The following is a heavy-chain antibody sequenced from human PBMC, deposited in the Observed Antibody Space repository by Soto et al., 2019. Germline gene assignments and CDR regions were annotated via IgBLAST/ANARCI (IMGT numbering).Heavy chain of an antibody. V-gene: IGHV4-61*01. D-gene: IGHD3-22*01. CDR1: GGSVSSGSYY. CDR3: ARDGGYDSSGHDAFDI. J-gene: IGHJ3*02. Sequence: SETLSLTCTVSGGSVSSGSYYWSWIRQPPGKGLEWIGYIYYSGSTNYNPSLKSRVTISVDTSKNQFSLKLSSVTAADTAVYYCARDGGYDSSGHDAFDIWGQGTMVTVSS. CDR2: IYYSGST.